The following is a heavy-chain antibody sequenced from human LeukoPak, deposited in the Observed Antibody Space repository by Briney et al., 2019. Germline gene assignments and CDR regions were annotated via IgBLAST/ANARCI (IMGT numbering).Heavy chain of an antibody. V-gene: IGHV4-4*07. J-gene: IGHJ3*02. CDR3: ARVGGITMIVVLITDAFDI. CDR2: IYTSGTT. D-gene: IGHD3-22*01. Sequence: SETLSLTCTVSGGSISSYYWSWIRQPAGKGLQWIGRIYTSGTTYYNPSLKSRVTVSVDTSKNQFSLKLRSVTAADTAVYYCARVGGITMIVVLITDAFDIWGQGTMVTVSS. CDR1: GGSISSYY.